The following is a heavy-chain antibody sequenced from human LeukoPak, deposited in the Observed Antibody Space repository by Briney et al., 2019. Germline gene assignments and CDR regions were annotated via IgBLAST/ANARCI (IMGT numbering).Heavy chain of an antibody. CDR3: ARRPATLVSRYYYYGMDV. V-gene: IGHV3-23*01. D-gene: IGHD1-26*01. Sequence: HPGGSLRLSCAASGFTFSSYAMSWVRQVPGKGLEWISAISGSGGSTYYVDSVKGRFTISRDNSKNTLHLQMNSLRAEDTAVYYCARRPATLVSRYYYYGMDVWGQGTTVTVSS. J-gene: IGHJ6*02. CDR1: GFTFSSYA. CDR2: ISGSGGST.